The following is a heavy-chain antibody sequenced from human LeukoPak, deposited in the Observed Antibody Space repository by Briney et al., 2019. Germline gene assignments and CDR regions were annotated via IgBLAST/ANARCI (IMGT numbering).Heavy chain of an antibody. CDR3: TTIAAAGHFDY. V-gene: IGHV3-15*01. CDR1: GFTFSNAW. D-gene: IGHD6-13*01. Sequence: GGSLRLSCAASGFTFSNAWMSWVRQAPGKGLEWVGRIKSKTDGGTTDYAAPVKGRFSISRDDSKNTLYLQMNSLKTEDTAVYYCTTIAAAGHFDYWGQGTLVTVSS. CDR2: IKSKTDGGTT. J-gene: IGHJ4*02.